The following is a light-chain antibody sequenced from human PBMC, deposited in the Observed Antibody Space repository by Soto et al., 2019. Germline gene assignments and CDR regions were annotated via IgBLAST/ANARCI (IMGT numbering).Light chain of an antibody. CDR1: QSVGSR. CDR2: DAS. J-gene: IGKJ5*01. V-gene: IGKV1-5*01. Sequence: DIQLTQSPSPLSASVGQRVTITCRASQSVGSRLAWCQQKPGKAPKLLIFDASTLESGVPSRFSGSGSGTEFTLTISSLQPDDFATYYCQQYNSYSLAFGQGTRLEN. CDR3: QQYNSYSLA.